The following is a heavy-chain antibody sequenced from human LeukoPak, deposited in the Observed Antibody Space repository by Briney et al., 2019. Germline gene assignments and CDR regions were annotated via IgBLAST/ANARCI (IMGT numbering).Heavy chain of an antibody. CDR3: ARVPGDYGDFDDAFDI. V-gene: IGHV4-59*01. CDR2: IYYSGST. J-gene: IGHJ3*02. Sequence: PSETLSLTCTVSGGSISSYYWSWIRQPPGKGLEWIGYIYYSGSTNYNPSLKSRVTISVDTSKNQFSLKLSSVTAADTAVYYCARVPGDYGDFDDAFDIWGQGTMVTVSS. D-gene: IGHD4-17*01. CDR1: GGSISSYY.